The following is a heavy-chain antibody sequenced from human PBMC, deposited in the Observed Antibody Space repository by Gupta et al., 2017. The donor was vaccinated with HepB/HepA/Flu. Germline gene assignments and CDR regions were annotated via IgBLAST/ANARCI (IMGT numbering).Heavy chain of an antibody. Sequence: QVQLQESGPGLVKPSETLSLTCTVSGGSISGYYWSWIRQSPGKGLEWIGFMYYSGSTNYNPSLKGRLTISADTSKNQVSLKVNSVTAADTTVYYCARQRASGGYYYDMDVWGKGTTVTVSS. V-gene: IGHV4-59*01. CDR3: ARQRASGGYYYDMDV. J-gene: IGHJ6*03. CDR1: GGSISGYY. CDR2: MYYSGST. D-gene: IGHD2-15*01.